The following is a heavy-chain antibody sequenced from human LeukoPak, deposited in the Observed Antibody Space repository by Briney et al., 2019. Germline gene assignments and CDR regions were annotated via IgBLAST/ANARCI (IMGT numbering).Heavy chain of an antibody. D-gene: IGHD7-27*01. V-gene: IGHV4-39*01. CDR3: ARHGRLTGDFDY. CDR2: IYYSGST. CDR1: GGSISSSSYY. Sequence: SETLSLTCTVSGGSISSSSYYWGWIRQPPGKGLEWIGSIYYSGSTYYNPSLKSRVTISVGTSKNQFSLKLSSVTAADTAVYYCARHGRLTGDFDYWGQGTLVTVSS. J-gene: IGHJ4*02.